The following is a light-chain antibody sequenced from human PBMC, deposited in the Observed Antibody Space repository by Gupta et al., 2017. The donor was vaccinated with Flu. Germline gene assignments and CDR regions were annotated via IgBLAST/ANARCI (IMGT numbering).Light chain of an antibody. V-gene: IGLV2-14*01. CDR1: NTDVGGYNY. Sequence: QSALTQPASVSESPGQSITISCTGTNTDVGGYNYVSWYQHHPGKAPKLMIFEVSNRPSGVSNRFSGSKSGNTASLTISGLQAEDEADYYCSSYTSGSTPHWVFGGGTKLTVL. CDR2: EVS. CDR3: SSYTSGSTPHWV. J-gene: IGLJ3*02.